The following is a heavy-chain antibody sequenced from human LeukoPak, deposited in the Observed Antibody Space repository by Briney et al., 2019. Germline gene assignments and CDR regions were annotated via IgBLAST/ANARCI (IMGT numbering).Heavy chain of an antibody. CDR2: IYYSGST. Sequence: SETLSLTCTVSGVSISSGSYYWSWIRQPPGRGLEWIGYIYYSGSTNYNPSLKSRVTISVDTSKNQFSLKLSSVTAADTAVYYCARVDGDGGYNWFDPWGQGTLVTVSS. CDR1: GVSISSGSYY. J-gene: IGHJ5*02. V-gene: IGHV4-61*01. D-gene: IGHD4-17*01. CDR3: ARVDGDGGYNWFDP.